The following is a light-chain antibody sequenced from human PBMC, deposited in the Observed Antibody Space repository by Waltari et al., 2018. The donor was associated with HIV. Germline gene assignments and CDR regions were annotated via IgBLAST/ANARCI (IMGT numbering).Light chain of an antibody. CDR3: TSYAGRNTLV. V-gene: IGLV2-8*01. CDR1: TSDVGAYNY. Sequence: QSALTQPPSASGSPGQSVTISCTGKTSDVGAYNYVSWYQQHPGKAPKLMIYEVFKRPAGVPDRFSGSKSGYTASRTGSGLQAEDEADYYCTSYAGRNTLVFGGGTKLTVL. J-gene: IGLJ2*01. CDR2: EVF.